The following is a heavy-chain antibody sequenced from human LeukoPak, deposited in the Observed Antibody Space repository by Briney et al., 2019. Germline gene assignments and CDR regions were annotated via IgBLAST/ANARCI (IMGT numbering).Heavy chain of an antibody. V-gene: IGHV4-59*08. CDR2: IYYSGST. CDR1: GGSISSYY. CDR3: ARRPAGTGAFDI. Sequence: PSETLSLTCTVSGGSISSYYWSWIRQPPGKGLEWIGYIYYSGSTNYNPSLKSRVTISVDTSKNQFPLKLSSVTAADTAVYYCARRPAGTGAFDIWGQGTMVTVSS. J-gene: IGHJ3*02. D-gene: IGHD6-19*01.